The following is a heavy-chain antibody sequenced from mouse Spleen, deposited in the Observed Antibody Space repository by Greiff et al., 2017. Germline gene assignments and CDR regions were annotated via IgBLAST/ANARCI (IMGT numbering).Heavy chain of an antibody. CDR1: GYTFTSYW. J-gene: IGHJ1*01. Sequence: VQLQQPGAELVKPGASVKLSCKASGYTFTSYWMQWVKQRPGQGLEWIGEIDPSDSYTNYNQKFKGKATLTVDTSSSTAYMQLSSLTSEDSAVYYCARRLDWDWYFDVWGAGTTVTVSS. D-gene: IGHD3-2*02. V-gene: IGHV1-50*01. CDR3: ARRLDWDWYFDV. CDR2: IDPSDSYT.